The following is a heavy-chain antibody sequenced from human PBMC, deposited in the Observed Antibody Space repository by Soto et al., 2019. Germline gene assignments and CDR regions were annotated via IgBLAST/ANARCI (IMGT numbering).Heavy chain of an antibody. Sequence: ASVKVSCKASGYTFTSYGISWVRQAPGQGLEWMGGISPYNGKANYAQKFQGRVTITTDQSTSTAYMELSSLRSEDTAVYYCARGRHTVVVTAPRDNWFDPWGQGTLVTVS. J-gene: IGHJ5*02. D-gene: IGHD2-21*02. CDR2: ISPYNGKA. V-gene: IGHV1-18*01. CDR1: GYTFTSYG. CDR3: ARGRHTVVVTAPRDNWFDP.